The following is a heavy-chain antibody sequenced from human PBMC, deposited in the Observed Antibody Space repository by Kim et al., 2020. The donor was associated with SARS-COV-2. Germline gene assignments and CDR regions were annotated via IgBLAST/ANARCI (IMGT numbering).Heavy chain of an antibody. V-gene: IGHV4-39*01. CDR1: GGSISSSSYY. CDR3: AGVPIAAAGYYFDY. CDR2: IYYSGST. J-gene: IGHJ4*02. Sequence: SETLSLTCTVSGGSISSSSYYWGWIRQPPGKGLEWIGSIYYSGSTYYNPSLKSRVTISVDTSKNQFSLKLSSVTAADTAVYYCAGVPIAAAGYYFDYWGQGTLVTVSS. D-gene: IGHD6-13*01.